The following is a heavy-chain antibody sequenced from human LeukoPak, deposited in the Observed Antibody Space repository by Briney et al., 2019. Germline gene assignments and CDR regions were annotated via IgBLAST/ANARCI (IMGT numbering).Heavy chain of an antibody. CDR1: GFTFSSYA. CDR2: ISYDGSNK. CDR3: ANDDSGSSFDY. J-gene: IGHJ4*02. Sequence: GGSLRLSCAASGFTFSSYAMHWVRQAPGKGLEWVAVISYDGSNKYYADSVKGRFTISRDNSKNTLYLQMNSLRAEDTAVYYCANDDSGSSFDYWGQGTLVTVSS. V-gene: IGHV3-30*18. D-gene: IGHD1-26*01.